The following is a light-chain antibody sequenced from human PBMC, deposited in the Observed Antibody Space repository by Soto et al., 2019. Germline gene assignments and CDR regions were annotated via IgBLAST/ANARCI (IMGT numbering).Light chain of an antibody. V-gene: IGKV1-33*01. CDR3: QQSYSTLSLT. CDR1: QDITSY. Sequence: DIQMTQSPSSLSASVGDRVTITCQASQDITSYLNWYQHKPGKAPKLLIYDASILEAGVPSRFSGSGSGTDFTFTISSLQPEDVATYYCQQSYSTLSLTFGGGTKVEIK. J-gene: IGKJ4*01. CDR2: DAS.